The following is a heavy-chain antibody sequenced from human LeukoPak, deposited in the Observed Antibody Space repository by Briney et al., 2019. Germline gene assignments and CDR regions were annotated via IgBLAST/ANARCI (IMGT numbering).Heavy chain of an antibody. D-gene: IGHD3-10*01. V-gene: IGHV4-59*01. CDR3: ARGGPYYYGSGSYV. CDR2: IYYSGST. CDR1: GGSISSYY. J-gene: IGHJ4*02. Sequence: SETLSLTCTVSGGSISSYYWNWIRQPPGKGLEWIGYIYYSGSTNYNPSLKSRVTISVDTSKNQFSLKLSSVTAADTAVYYCARGGPYYYGSGSYVWGQGTLVTVSS.